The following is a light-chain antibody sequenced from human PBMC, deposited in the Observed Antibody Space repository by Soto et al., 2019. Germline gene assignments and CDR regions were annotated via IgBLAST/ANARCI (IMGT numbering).Light chain of an antibody. V-gene: IGKV3-20*01. CDR2: GAS. CDR3: QQFDGSQYT. J-gene: IGKJ2*01. CDR1: QSVGNSY. Sequence: IVLTQSPGTLSLSPGERATLSCRASQSVGNSYLAWYQQKPGQAPRLLINGASSRAAGIPDRFSGSGSGTDFTLSISRLEPGDSAVYYCQQFDGSQYTFGQGTKLDIK.